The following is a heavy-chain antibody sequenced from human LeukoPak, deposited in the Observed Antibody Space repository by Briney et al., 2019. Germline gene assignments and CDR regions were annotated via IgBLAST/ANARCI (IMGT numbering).Heavy chain of an antibody. Sequence: SETLSLTCAVYGGSFSGYYWSWIRQPPGKGLEWIGEIYYSGSTNYNPSLKSRVTISVDTSKNQFSLKLSSVTAADTAVYYCARAYRSRTYYYYYMDVWGKGTTVTVSS. CDR2: IYYSGST. CDR1: GGSFSGYY. CDR3: ARAYRSRTYYYYYMDV. D-gene: IGHD4-11*01. V-gene: IGHV4-34*01. J-gene: IGHJ6*03.